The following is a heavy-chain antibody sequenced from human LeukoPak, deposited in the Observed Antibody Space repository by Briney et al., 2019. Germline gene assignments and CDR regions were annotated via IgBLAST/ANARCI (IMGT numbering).Heavy chain of an antibody. CDR2: ISTSSSYM. Sequence: GGSLRLSCAASGFTLSSYTMTWVRQAPGKGLEWVSSISTSSSYMYYGDSVKGRFTISRDNAKNSLYLQMSSLRAEDTAVYYCARDLEDYNNYGEMGFWGQGTLVTVSS. CDR3: ARDLEDYNNYGEMGF. J-gene: IGHJ4*02. V-gene: IGHV3-21*01. D-gene: IGHD4-11*01. CDR1: GFTLSSYT.